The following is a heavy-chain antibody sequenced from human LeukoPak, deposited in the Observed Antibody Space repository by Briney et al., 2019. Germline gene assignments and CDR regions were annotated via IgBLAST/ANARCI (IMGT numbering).Heavy chain of an antibody. CDR3: ARDLTGPFDF. Sequence: GGSLRLSCAASGLTFSSYSMYWVRQAPGEGLVWVSHINGDGSTTRYADAVKGRFTISRDNAKNTLYLQMNSLRGEDTAVYYCARDLTGPFDFWGQGTLVTVSS. CDR1: GLTFSSYS. CDR2: INGDGSTT. J-gene: IGHJ4*02. V-gene: IGHV3-74*01.